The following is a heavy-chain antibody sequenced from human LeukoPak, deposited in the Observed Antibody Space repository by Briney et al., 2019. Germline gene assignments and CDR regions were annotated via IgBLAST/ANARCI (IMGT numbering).Heavy chain of an antibody. CDR2: IHYSGST. CDR3: AREGVITMVQGFDY. D-gene: IGHD3-10*01. Sequence: SETLSLTCTVSGGSISSGDYYWSWIRQPPGKGLEWIGYIHYSGSTYYNPSLKSRVTISVDTSKNQFSLKLSSVTAADTAVYYCAREGVITMVQGFDYWGQGTLVTVSS. V-gene: IGHV4-30-4*01. J-gene: IGHJ4*02. CDR1: GGSISSGDYY.